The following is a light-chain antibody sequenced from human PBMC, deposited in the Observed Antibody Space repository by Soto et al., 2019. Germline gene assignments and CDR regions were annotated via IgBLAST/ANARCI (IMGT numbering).Light chain of an antibody. Sequence: QSALTQPASVSGSPGQSITISCTGTSSDIGAYNYVSWYQHHPGKAPKFMMYEVSYRPSGVSDRFSGSKSGNTASLTISGLQAEDEGDFFCCSYAGNGAWVFGGGTKLTVL. CDR1: SSDIGAYNY. J-gene: IGLJ3*02. CDR2: EVS. V-gene: IGLV2-14*01. CDR3: CSYAGNGAWV.